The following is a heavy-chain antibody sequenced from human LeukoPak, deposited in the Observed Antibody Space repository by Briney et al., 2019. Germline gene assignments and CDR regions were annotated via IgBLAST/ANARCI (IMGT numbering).Heavy chain of an antibody. CDR2: IRYDGSNK. J-gene: IGHJ4*02. CDR1: GFTFSSYD. CDR3: AKASMVRGVIDY. D-gene: IGHD3-10*01. Sequence: GGSLRLSCAASGFTFSSYDIHWVRQAPGKGLEWVAFIRYDGSNKYYADSVRGRFTISRDNSKNTLYLQMNSLRAEDTAVYYCAKASMVRGVIDYWGQGTLVTVSS. V-gene: IGHV3-30*02.